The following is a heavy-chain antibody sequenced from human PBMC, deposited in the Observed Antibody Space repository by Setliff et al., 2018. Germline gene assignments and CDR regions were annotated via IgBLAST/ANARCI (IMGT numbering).Heavy chain of an antibody. CDR1: GDSISNYY. CDR2: IHGRGST. Sequence: PSETLSLTCTVSGDSISNYYWSWIRQPPGKGLEWIGYIHGRGSTNYNPSLKSRVTISVXXXNNQFSLXXXXXXXXDTAVYYCAKIKPGGGSFDIWGQGTMVTVSS. J-gene: IGHJ3*02. D-gene: IGHD3-10*01. CDR3: AKIKPGGGSFDI. V-gene: IGHV4-59*08.